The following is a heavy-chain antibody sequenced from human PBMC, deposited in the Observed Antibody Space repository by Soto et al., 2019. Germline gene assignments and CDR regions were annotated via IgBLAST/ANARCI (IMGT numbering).Heavy chain of an antibody. J-gene: IGHJ4*02. CDR2: IYYSGST. CDR3: ARASSSSGYSY. V-gene: IGHV4-31*03. CDR1: GGSISSGGYY. Sequence: PLETRSLTCTVSGGSISSGGYYWSWIRQHPGEGLEWIGYIYYSGSTYYNPSLKSRVTISVDTSKDQFSLKLSSVTAADTAVYYCARASSSSGYSYWGQGTLDTVSS. D-gene: IGHD3-22*01.